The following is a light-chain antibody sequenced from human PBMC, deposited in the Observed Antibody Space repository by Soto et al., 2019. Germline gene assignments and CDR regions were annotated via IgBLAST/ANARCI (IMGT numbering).Light chain of an antibody. CDR2: GAS. CDR3: QKYNSAPLT. V-gene: IGKV3-20*01. CDR1: QSVSSSF. Sequence: EIVLTQSPGTLSLSPGERATLSCRASQSVSSSFLAWYQQKPGQAPRLLIYGASTLQSGVPSRFSGSGSGTDFTLTISSLQPEDVATYYCQKYNSAPLTFGPGTKVDIK. J-gene: IGKJ3*01.